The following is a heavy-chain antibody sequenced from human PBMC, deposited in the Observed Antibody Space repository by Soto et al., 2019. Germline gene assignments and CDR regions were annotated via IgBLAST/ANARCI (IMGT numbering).Heavy chain of an antibody. CDR1: GGTFSRYT. Sequence: QVQLVQSGPEVKKPGSSVKVSCKASGGTFSRYTINWVRQAPGQGLEWMGGITPMFGKPNYAQKFQGRVTITADESTSTGYMELRSLRSDDTAVYYCAKEDIVVVVAAHVDYWGQGTLVTVSS. V-gene: IGHV1-69*01. CDR3: AKEDIVVVVAAHVDY. D-gene: IGHD2-15*01. CDR2: ITPMFGKP. J-gene: IGHJ4*02.